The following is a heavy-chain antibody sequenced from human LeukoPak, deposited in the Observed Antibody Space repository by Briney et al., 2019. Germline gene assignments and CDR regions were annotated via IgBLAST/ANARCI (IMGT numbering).Heavy chain of an antibody. V-gene: IGHV3-15*01. J-gene: IGHJ4*02. CDR3: TTDGVGVEGATYDN. CDR2: IKSKTDGGTT. Sequence: GGSLRLSCAASGFTFSNAWMSWVRQAPGKGLEWVGRIKSKTDGGTTDYAAPVKGRFTISRDDSKNTLYLQMNSLKTEDTAVYYCTTDGVGVEGATYDNWGQGTLVSVSS. D-gene: IGHD1-26*01. CDR1: GFTFSNAW.